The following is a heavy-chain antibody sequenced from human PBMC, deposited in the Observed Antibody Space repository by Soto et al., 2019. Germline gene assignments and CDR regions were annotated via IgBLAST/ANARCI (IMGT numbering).Heavy chain of an antibody. V-gene: IGHV4-30-2*01. CDR2: IYHSGST. J-gene: IGHJ5*02. CDR3: AGRGGLNSYNWFDP. D-gene: IGHD2-15*01. CDR1: GGSISRGGYS. Sequence: QLQLQESGSGLVKPSQTLSLTCAVSGGSISRGGYSWSWIRQPPGKGLEWIGYIYHSGSTYYSPSLKSRVTISVDRSKNQFSLKLSSVTAADTAVYYCAGRGGLNSYNWFDPGGQGTLVTVSA.